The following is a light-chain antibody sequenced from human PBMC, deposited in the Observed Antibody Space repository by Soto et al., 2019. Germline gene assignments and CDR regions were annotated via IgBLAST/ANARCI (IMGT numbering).Light chain of an antibody. Sequence: QSVLTQPPSVSGAPGQRVTISCSGGSSNIGAGYDVHWYQQLPETPPKLLIYGNNIRPSGVPDRFSGSKSGTSASLAITGLQAEDEADYYCHSYDRSLSGSVFGGGTKLTVL. CDR1: SSNIGAGYD. CDR2: GNN. CDR3: HSYDRSLSGSV. V-gene: IGLV1-40*01. J-gene: IGLJ3*02.